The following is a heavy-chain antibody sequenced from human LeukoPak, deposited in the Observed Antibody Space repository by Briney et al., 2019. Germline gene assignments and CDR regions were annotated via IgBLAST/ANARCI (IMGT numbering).Heavy chain of an antibody. D-gene: IGHD5-18*01. CDR1: GGSFSGYY. CDR3: ARGKRPWIQPWNNYFDY. V-gene: IGHV4-34*01. CDR2: INHSGST. Sequence: PSETLSLTCAVYGGSFSGYYWSWIRQPPGKGLEWIGEINHSGSTNYNPSLKSRVTISVDTSKNQFSLKLSSVTAADTAVYYCARGKRPWIQPWNNYFDYWGQGTLVTVSS. J-gene: IGHJ4*02.